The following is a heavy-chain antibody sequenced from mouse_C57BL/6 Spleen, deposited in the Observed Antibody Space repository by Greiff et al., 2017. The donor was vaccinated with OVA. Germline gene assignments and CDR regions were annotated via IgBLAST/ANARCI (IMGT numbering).Heavy chain of an antibody. CDR2: INPSNGGT. CDR1: GYTFTSYW. J-gene: IGHJ1*03. V-gene: IGHV1-53*01. D-gene: IGHD2-4*01. CDR3: ARGDYDFWYFDV. Sequence: VKLQQPGTELVKPGASVKLSCKASGYTFTSYWMHWVKQRPGQGLEWIGNINPSNGGTNYNEKFKSKATLTVDKSSSTAYMQLSSLTSEDSAVYYCARGDYDFWYFDVWGTGTTVTVSS.